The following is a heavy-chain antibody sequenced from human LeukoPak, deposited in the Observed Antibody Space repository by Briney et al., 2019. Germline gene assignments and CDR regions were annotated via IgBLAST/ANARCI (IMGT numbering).Heavy chain of an antibody. Sequence: SETLSLTCTVSGGSISSGDYYWSWIRQPPGKGLEWIGYIYYSGSTYYNPSLKSRVTISVDTSKNQFSLKLSSVTAAATAVYYCARDRGLGSYDFWSGYYQDYYGMDVWGQGTTVTVSS. J-gene: IGHJ6*02. CDR3: ARDRGLGSYDFWSGYYQDYYGMDV. V-gene: IGHV4-30-4*02. CDR1: GGSISSGDYY. D-gene: IGHD3-3*01. CDR2: IYYSGST.